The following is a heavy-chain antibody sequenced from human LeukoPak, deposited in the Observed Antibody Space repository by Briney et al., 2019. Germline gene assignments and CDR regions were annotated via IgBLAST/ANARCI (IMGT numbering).Heavy chain of an antibody. J-gene: IGHJ4*02. CDR1: GFTFSSYA. V-gene: IGHV3-30-3*01. D-gene: IGHD3-3*01. Sequence: PGRSLRLSCAASGFTFSSYAMHWVRQAPGKGLEWVAVISYDGSNKYYADSVKGRFTISRDNSKNTLYLQMNSLRAEDTAVYYCARGRDDFWSGYPDYWGQGTLVTVSS. CDR2: ISYDGSNK. CDR3: ARGRDDFWSGYPDY.